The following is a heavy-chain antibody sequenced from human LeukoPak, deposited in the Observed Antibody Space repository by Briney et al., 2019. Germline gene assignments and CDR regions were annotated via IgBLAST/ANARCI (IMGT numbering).Heavy chain of an antibody. CDR3: AREAYCSSTSCYDAFDI. D-gene: IGHD2-2*01. Sequence: SETLSLTCTVSGGSISSHYWSWIRQPPGKGLEWIGYIYYSGSTNYNPSLKSRVTISVDTSKNQFSLKLSFVTAADTDVYYCAREAYCSSTSCYDAFDIWGQGTMVTVSS. V-gene: IGHV4-59*11. CDR2: IYYSGST. J-gene: IGHJ3*02. CDR1: GGSISSHY.